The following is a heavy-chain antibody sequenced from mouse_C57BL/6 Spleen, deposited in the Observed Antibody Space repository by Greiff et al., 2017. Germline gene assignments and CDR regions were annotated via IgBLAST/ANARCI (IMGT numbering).Heavy chain of an antibody. D-gene: IGHD1-3*01. V-gene: IGHV1-18*01. J-gene: IGHJ4*01. CDR3: ARKVLKGFYYAMDY. CDR1: GYTFTDYN. CDR2: INPNNGGT. Sequence: VQLKESGPELVKPGASVKIPCKASGYTFTDYNMDWVKQSHGKSLEWIGDINPNNGGTIYNQKFKGKATLTVDKSSSTAYMELRSLTSEDTAVYYCARKVLKGFYYAMDYWGQGTSVTVSS.